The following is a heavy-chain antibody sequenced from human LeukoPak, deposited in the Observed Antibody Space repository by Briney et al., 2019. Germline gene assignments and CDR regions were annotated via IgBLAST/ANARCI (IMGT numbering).Heavy chain of an antibody. CDR1: GFTFSSYW. Sequence: GGSLRLSCAASGFTFSSYWMHWVRQAPGKGLEWVSGISWNSGSIGYADSVKGRFTISRDNVKNSLYLQMNSLRAEDTALYYCAKDIRGGGYDILTGYGFDYWGQGTLVTVSS. J-gene: IGHJ4*02. CDR2: ISWNSGSI. CDR3: AKDIRGGGYDILTGYGFDY. D-gene: IGHD3-9*01. V-gene: IGHV3-9*01.